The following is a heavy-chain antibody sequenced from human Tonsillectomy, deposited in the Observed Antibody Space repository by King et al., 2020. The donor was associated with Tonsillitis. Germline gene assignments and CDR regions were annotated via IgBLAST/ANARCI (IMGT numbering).Heavy chain of an antibody. V-gene: IGHV1-2*04. J-gene: IGHJ4*02. CDR3: ARLDEDAAMGTGDY. Sequence: VQLVQSGAEVKKPGASVKVSCKTSGYTFTGYYLHWVRQAPGQGLEWMGWINPNRGDTKYAQKFQGWVTMTWDTSITTAYMELSRLKSDDTAVYYCARLDEDAAMGTGDYWGQGTLVTVSS. D-gene: IGHD2-2*01. CDR1: GYTFTGYY. CDR2: INPNRGDT.